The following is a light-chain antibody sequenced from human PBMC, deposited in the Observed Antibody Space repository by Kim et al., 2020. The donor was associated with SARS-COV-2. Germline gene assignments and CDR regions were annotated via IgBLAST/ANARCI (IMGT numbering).Light chain of an antibody. Sequence: EIVMTQSPATLSVSPGERATLSCRASQSISSNLAWYQQKPGQAPRLLIYGSSTRATGIPARFSGSGSGTEFTLTISSLQSEDFAFYYCQQYKNWPPLTFGGGTKVDIK. J-gene: IGKJ4*01. CDR2: GSS. CDR1: QSISSN. CDR3: QQYKNWPPLT. V-gene: IGKV3-15*01.